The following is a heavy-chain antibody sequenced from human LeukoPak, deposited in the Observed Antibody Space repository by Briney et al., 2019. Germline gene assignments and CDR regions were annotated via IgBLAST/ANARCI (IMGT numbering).Heavy chain of an antibody. CDR3: ARAVDSYGYLDY. CDR2: INPNSGGT. CDR1: GYTFTGYY. D-gene: IGHD5-18*01. V-gene: IGHV1-2*02. J-gene: IGHJ4*02. Sequence: ASVKVSCKASGYTFTGYYMHWVRQAPGQGLEWMGWINPNSGGTNCAQKFQGRVTMTRDTSISTAYMELSRLRSDDTAVYYCARAVDSYGYLDYWGQGTLVTVSS.